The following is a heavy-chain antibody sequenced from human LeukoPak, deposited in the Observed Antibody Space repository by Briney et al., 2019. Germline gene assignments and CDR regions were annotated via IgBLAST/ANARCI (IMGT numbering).Heavy chain of an antibody. J-gene: IGHJ4*02. CDR2: IYYSGST. D-gene: IGHD6-13*01. CDR1: GGSISSGGYY. Sequence: SETLSLICNVSGGSISSGGYYWSWIRQHPGKGLEWIGYIYYSGSTYYNPSLKSRVTISVDTSKNQFSLKLSSVTAADTAVYYCARSSSWSFDYWGQGTLVTVSS. V-gene: IGHV4-31*03. CDR3: ARSSSWSFDY.